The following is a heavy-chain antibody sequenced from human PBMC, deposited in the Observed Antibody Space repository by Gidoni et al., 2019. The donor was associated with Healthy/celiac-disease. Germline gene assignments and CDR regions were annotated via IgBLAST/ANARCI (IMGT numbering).Heavy chain of an antibody. V-gene: IGHV4-59*01. J-gene: IGHJ6*02. Sequence: QVQLQESGPGLVKPSATLSLTCPVSGGSISSYYWSWIRQPPGKGLEWIGYIYSSGSTNYNPSLKSRVTISVDTSKNQFSMKLTSVTAADTAVYYCARIGLTVITHYYYDGMDVWGRGTTVTVSS. CDR1: GGSISSYY. CDR3: ARIGLTVITHYYYDGMDV. D-gene: IGHD3-22*01. CDR2: IYSSGST.